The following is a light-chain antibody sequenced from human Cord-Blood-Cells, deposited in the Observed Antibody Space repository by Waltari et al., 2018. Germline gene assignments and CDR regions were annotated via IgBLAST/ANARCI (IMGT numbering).Light chain of an antibody. CDR2: AAS. Sequence: DIQMPQSPSSLSASVGDRVTITCPARQSISSYLNWYQQKPGKAPKLLIYAASSLQSGVPSRFSGSGSGTDFTLTISSLQPEDFATYYCQQSYSTPYSFGQGTKLEIK. V-gene: IGKV1-39*01. J-gene: IGKJ2*03. CDR1: QSISSY. CDR3: QQSYSTPYS.